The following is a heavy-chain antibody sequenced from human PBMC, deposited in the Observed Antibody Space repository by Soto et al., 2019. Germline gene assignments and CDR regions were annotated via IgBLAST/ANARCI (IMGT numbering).Heavy chain of an antibody. V-gene: IGHV3-23*01. CDR1: GFTFSSYG. CDR3: AKVGGGLDY. D-gene: IGHD2-15*01. J-gene: IGHJ4*02. CDR2: ISCSGGST. Sequence: GGSLRLSCAASGFTFSSYGMHWVRQAPGKGLEWVSAISCSGGSTYYADSVKGRFTFSRDNSKNTLYLQMNSLRAEDTAVYYCAKVGGGLDYWGQGTLVTVSS.